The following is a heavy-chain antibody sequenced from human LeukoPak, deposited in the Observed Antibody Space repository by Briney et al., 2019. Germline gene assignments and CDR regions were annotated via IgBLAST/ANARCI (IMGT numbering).Heavy chain of an antibody. D-gene: IGHD3-16*02. J-gene: IGHJ4*02. CDR1: GGSISSYY. V-gene: IGHV4-4*07. CDR3: ARQGDYRYPFDS. CDR2: IYTSGST. Sequence: SETLSLTCTVSGGSISSYYWSWIRQPAGKGLEWIGRIYTSGSTNYNPSLKSRVTMSVDTSKSQFSLKLTSVTAADTAVYYCARQGDYRYPFDSWGQGTLVTVSS.